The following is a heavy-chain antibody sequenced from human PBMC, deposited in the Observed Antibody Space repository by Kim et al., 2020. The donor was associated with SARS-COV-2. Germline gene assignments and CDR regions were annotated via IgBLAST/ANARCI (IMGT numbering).Heavy chain of an antibody. D-gene: IGHD2-21*01. Sequence: GGSLRLSCAASGFTFSNACMHWVRQAPGKGLEWVGRIRSKTNGGATAYAASVKGRFTISRDDSKNTPYLQMNSLKTEDTAVYYCTCDPGDHWAVGCDSHVWGQGTTVTVSS. CDR2: IRSKTNGGAT. CDR1: GFTFSNAC. J-gene: IGHJ3*01. V-gene: IGHV3-73*01. CDR3: TCDPGDHWAVGCDSHV.